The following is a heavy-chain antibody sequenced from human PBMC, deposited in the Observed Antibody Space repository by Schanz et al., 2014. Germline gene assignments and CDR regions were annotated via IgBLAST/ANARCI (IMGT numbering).Heavy chain of an antibody. J-gene: IGHJ4*02. CDR3: AKSYDTSGYSGFDY. CDR2: IAGDGGGP. CDR1: RFTFRRYG. D-gene: IGHD3-22*01. V-gene: IGHV3-23*01. Sequence: EVQLLESGGGLVQPGGSLRLSCAASRFTFRRYGMSWVRQAPGKGLEWVSVIAGDGGGPNYVDSVKGRFTISRDNSKNTLYLQMNSLRTEDTAVYFCAKSYDTSGYSGFDYWGQGTLVTVSS.